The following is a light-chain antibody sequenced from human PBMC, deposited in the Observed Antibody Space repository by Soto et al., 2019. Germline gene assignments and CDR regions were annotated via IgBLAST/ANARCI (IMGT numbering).Light chain of an antibody. CDR2: EVS. CDR3: SSKRTTASLL. J-gene: IGLJ1*01. CDR1: SSDVGAYNY. Sequence: QSALTQPASVSGSPGQTITISCTGTSSDVGAYNYVSWYQQHPGKAPKLMIYEVSNRPSGVSDRFSGSKSGNTASLTISGLQAADEADYYCSSKRTTASLLFGTGTKVTVL. V-gene: IGLV2-14*01.